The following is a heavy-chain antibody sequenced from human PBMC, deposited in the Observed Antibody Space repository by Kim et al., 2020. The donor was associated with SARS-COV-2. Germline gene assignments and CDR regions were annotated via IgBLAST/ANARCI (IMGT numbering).Heavy chain of an antibody. J-gene: IGHJ4*02. CDR2: IYYSGST. CDR1: GGSISSSSYY. CDR3: ARHVITMRPDY. V-gene: IGHV4-39*01. Sequence: SETLSLTCTVSGGSISSSSYYWGWIRQPPGKGLEWIGSIYYSGSTYYNPSLKSRVTISVDTSKNQFSLKLSSVTAADTAVYYCARHVITMRPDYWGQGTLVTVSS. D-gene: IGHD3-22*01.